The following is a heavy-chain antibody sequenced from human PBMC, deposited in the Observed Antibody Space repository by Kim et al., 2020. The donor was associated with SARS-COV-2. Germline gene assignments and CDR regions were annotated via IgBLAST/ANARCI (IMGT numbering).Heavy chain of an antibody. CDR1: LGSISSSAYY. CDR2: IYYSGTT. V-gene: IGHV4-39*01. Sequence: SETLSLTCTVSLGSISSSAYYWGWIRQAPGKGLEWIGSIYYSGTTYYNPSLKSRVTISVDTSKNQFSLKLSSVTATDTAEYFCASDSLDSDAFDFWGPGTMVTVSS. D-gene: IGHD2-21*01. CDR3: ASDSLDSDAFDF. J-gene: IGHJ3*01.